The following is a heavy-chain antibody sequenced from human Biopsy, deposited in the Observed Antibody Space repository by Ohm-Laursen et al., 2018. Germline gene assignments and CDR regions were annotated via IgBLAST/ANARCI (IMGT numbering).Heavy chain of an antibody. D-gene: IGHD3-22*01. CDR1: GGSTSNNNYY. CDR2: IFYRGST. J-gene: IGHJ5*02. Sequence: GTLSLTCTASGGSTSNNNYYWGWIRQPPGKGLEWIGSIFYRGSTHYKPSLKSRVNISVDTSKNQFSLKLNSVTAADTAVYYCARDYDTSGYYYVSWGQGTLVTVSS. V-gene: IGHV4-39*01. CDR3: ARDYDTSGYYYVS.